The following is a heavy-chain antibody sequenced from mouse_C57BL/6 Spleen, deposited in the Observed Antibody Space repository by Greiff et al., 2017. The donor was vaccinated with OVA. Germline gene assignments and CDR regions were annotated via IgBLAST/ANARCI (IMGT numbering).Heavy chain of an antibody. Sequence: QVQLQQPGAELVMPGASVKLSCKASGYTFTSYWMHWVKQGPGQGLEWIGEIDPSDSYTNYNQKFKGKSTLTVDKSSSTAYMQLSSLTSEDSAVYYCARSGYDRTWFAYWGQGTLVTVSA. CDR3: ARSGYDRTWFAY. J-gene: IGHJ3*01. D-gene: IGHD2-2*01. CDR2: IDPSDSYT. CDR1: GYTFTSYW. V-gene: IGHV1-69*01.